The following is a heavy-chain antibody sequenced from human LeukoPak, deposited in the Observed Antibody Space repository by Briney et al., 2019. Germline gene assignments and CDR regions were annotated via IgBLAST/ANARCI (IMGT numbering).Heavy chain of an antibody. J-gene: IGHJ6*04. D-gene: IGHD3-10*02. CDR1: GFPFSDYV. CDR2: IRYDGNNK. CDR3: AELGITMIGGV. Sequence: PGGSLRLSCAASGFPFSDYVMHWVRQAPGKGLEWVAVIRYDGNNKYYADSVKGRFTISRDNSKNMLYLQMNSLRAEDTAVYYCAELGITMIGGVWGKGTTVTISS. V-gene: IGHV3-30*02.